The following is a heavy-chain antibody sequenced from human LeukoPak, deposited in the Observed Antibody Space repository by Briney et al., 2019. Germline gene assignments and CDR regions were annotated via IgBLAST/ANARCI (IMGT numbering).Heavy chain of an antibody. CDR3: AKLEGYFDWFMDY. J-gene: IGHJ4*02. D-gene: IGHD3-9*01. CDR1: GFTFSSYS. Sequence: GGSLRLSCVASGFTFSSYSMNWVRQAPGKGLEWVSAISGSGGSTYYADSVKGRFTISRDNSKNTLYLQMNSLRAEDTAVYYCAKLEGYFDWFMDYWGQGTLVTVSS. V-gene: IGHV3-23*01. CDR2: ISGSGGST.